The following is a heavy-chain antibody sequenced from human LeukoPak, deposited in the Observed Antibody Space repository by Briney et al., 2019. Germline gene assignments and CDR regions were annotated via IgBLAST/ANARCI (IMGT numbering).Heavy chain of an antibody. V-gene: IGHV3-7*01. Sequence: GGSLRLSRAASGFTFRSYWMTWVREAPGKGLEWVASIKQDGSDKYYVDSVKGRFTISRDNAKHSVYLQMNSLRVEDTAVFYCARDSGTGWNYWGQGTLVTVSS. CDR3: ARDSGTGWNY. J-gene: IGHJ4*02. D-gene: IGHD3/OR15-3a*01. CDR1: GFTFRSYW. CDR2: IKQDGSDK.